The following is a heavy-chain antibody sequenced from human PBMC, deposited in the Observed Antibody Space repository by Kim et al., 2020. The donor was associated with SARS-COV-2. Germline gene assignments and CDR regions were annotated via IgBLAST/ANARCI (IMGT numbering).Heavy chain of an antibody. Sequence: GGSLRLSCAASGFTFDDYAMHWVRQAPGKGLEWVSGISWNSGSIGYADSVKGRFTISRDNAKNSLYLQMNSLRDEDTALYYCAKDENCSGGSCYSGLDYWGQGTLVTVSS. J-gene: IGHJ4*02. D-gene: IGHD2-15*01. CDR3: AKDENCSGGSCYSGLDY. CDR1: GFTFDDYA. CDR2: ISWNSGSI. V-gene: IGHV3-9*01.